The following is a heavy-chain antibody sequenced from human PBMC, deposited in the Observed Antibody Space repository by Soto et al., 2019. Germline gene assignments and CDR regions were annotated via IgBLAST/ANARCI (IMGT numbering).Heavy chain of an antibody. CDR2: TYYRSRFFS. J-gene: IGHJ5*02. V-gene: IGHV6-1*01. CDR1: GDSVSSYSAA. CDR3: VRDRYSSSGWFDP. D-gene: IGHD3-10*01. Sequence: PSQTLSITCAISGDSVSSYSAAWNWIRQSPSGGLEWLGRTYYRSRFFSDYAESVKSRIIINPDTSKNQFSLQLKSVTPEDTAVYYCVRDRYSSSGWFDPWGQGTPVTVSS.